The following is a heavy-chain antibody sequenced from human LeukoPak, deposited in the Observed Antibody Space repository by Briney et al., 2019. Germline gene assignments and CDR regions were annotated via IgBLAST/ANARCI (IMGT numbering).Heavy chain of an antibody. V-gene: IGHV3-64*01. CDR3: ARGSGNDPYSSGWRPPYY. Sequence: GGSLRLSCAASGFTFSSYAMHWVRQAPGKGLEYVSAISSNGGSTYYANSVKGRFTISRDNSKNTLYLQMGSPRAEDMAFYYWARGSGNDPYSSGWRPPYYWGQGTLVTVSS. J-gene: IGHJ4*02. CDR1: GFTFSSYA. D-gene: IGHD6-19*01. CDR2: ISSNGGST.